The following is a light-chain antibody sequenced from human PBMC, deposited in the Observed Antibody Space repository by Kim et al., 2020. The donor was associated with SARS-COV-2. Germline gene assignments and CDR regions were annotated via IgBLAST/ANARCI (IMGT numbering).Light chain of an antibody. V-gene: IGLV2-11*01. Sequence: GQDATSSSIVTSGDGGEYSYVYWCQHRPDKAPKLLIYDVNERPSGVPDRFSASKSDNTASLTISGLQPEDEADYYCCSYAGSYTYVFGTGTKVTVL. CDR3: CSYAGSYTYV. J-gene: IGLJ1*01. CDR1: SGDGGEYSY. CDR2: DVN.